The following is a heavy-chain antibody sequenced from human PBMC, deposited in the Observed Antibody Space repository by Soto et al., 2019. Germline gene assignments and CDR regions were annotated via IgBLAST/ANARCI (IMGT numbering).Heavy chain of an antibody. CDR1: GYTFTGYY. J-gene: IGHJ5*01. Sequence: ASVKVSCKASGYTFTGYYMHWVRQAPGQGLEWMGWINPNSGGTNYAQKFQGRVTMTRDTSISTAYMELSRLRSDDTAVYYCARGGDYCSSTSCYPNWFDTWGHGTLVTLSA. V-gene: IGHV1-2*02. CDR2: INPNSGGT. CDR3: ARGGDYCSSTSCYPNWFDT. D-gene: IGHD2-2*01.